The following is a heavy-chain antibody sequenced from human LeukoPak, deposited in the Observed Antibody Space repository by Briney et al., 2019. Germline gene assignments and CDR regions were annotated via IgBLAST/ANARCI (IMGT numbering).Heavy chain of an antibody. D-gene: IGHD4-17*01. CDR1: GGSFSGYY. V-gene: IGHV4-34*01. CDR3: ARGFGDYGANGGEEYDY. J-gene: IGHJ4*02. CDR2: INHSGST. Sequence: ASETLSLTCAVYGGSFSGYYWSWIRQPPGKGLEWIGEINHSGSTNYNPSLKSRVTISVDTSKNQFSLKLSSVTAADTSVYYCARGFGDYGANGGEEYDYWGQGTLVTVSS.